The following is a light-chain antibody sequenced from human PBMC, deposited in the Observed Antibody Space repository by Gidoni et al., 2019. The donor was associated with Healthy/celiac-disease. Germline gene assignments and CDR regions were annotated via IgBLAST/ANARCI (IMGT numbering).Light chain of an antibody. CDR1: QSVLYSSNNKNY. Sequence: ATINCKSSQSVLYSSNNKNYLAWYQQKPGQPPKLLIYWAPTRESGVPDRFSGSGSGTDFTLTISSLQAEDVAVYYCQQYYSTPRTFGQGTKLEIK. CDR3: QQYYSTPRT. CDR2: WAP. V-gene: IGKV4-1*01. J-gene: IGKJ2*02.